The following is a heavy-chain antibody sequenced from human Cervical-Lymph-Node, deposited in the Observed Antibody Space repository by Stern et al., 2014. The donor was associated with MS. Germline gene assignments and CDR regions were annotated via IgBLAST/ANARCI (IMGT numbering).Heavy chain of an antibody. CDR2: ISASGGGP. Sequence: EVQLVESGGGLVQPGGSVRLSCPVSGFTFTSYAMTWVRQAPGKGLEWVSVISASGGGPCYADSVKGRFTISRDNSKNTLYLQLNNLRAEDTAIYYCVRANKYTLDHWGQGTVVTVSS. CDR1: GFTFTSYA. J-gene: IGHJ4*02. D-gene: IGHD2-2*02. CDR3: VRANKYTLDH. V-gene: IGHV3-23*04.